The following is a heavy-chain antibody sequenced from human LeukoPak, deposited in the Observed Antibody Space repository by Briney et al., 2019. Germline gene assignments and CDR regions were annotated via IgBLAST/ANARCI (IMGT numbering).Heavy chain of an antibody. J-gene: IGHJ5*02. Sequence: SATLSLTCTVSGGSISSSSYYWGWIRQPPGKGLEWIGSIYYSGSNYYNPSLKSRVTMSVDTSKHQFSLKLSSVTAADTAVYYCARDRDRYGSGSYWFDPWGQGTLVTVS. D-gene: IGHD3-10*01. CDR3: ARDRDRYGSGSYWFDP. CDR1: GGSISSSSYY. CDR2: IYYSGSN. V-gene: IGHV4-39*07.